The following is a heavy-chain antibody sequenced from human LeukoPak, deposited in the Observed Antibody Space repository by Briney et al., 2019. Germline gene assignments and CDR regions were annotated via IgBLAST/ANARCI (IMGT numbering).Heavy chain of an antibody. CDR2: IYPGDSDT. CDR3: ARHCPLSGGWELSPPDY. D-gene: IGHD1-26*01. CDR1: GYSFTSYW. J-gene: IGHJ4*02. Sequence: GESLKISCKGSGYSFTSYWIGWVRQMPGKGLEWMGIIYPGDSDTRYSPSFQGQVTISADKSISTAYLQWSSLKASDTAMYYCARHCPLSGGWELSPPDYWAQETLVTVSS. V-gene: IGHV5-51*01.